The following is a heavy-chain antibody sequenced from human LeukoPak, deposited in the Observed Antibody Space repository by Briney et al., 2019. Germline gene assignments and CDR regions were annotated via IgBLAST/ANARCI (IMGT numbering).Heavy chain of an antibody. D-gene: IGHD6-13*01. V-gene: IGHV3-74*01. CDR2: INSDGSST. CDR3: ARGVSSWYFDY. CDR1: GFTFSSYW. J-gene: IGHJ4*02. Sequence: GGSLRLSCAASGFTFSSYWMRWVRQAPGKGLVWVSRINSDGSSTSYADSVKGRFTISRDNAKNTLYLQMNSLRAEDTAVYYCARGVSSWYFDYWGQGTLVTVSS.